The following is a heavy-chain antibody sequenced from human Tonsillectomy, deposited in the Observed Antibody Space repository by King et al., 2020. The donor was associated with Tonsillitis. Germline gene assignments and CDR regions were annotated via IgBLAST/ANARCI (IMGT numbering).Heavy chain of an antibody. CDR2: VDPEEGET. Sequence: GGEGEKPGASVKVCCKVSGYTLTELSRQWVRQAHGKGREGMGGVDPEEGETIYAQKCQGRVTMTEDTSTDTAYMELSSLRSEDTAVYYCATGTYYDILLDVWGKGTTVTVSS. J-gene: IGHJ6*04. CDR3: ATGTYYDILLDV. D-gene: IGHD3-9*01. CDR1: GYTLTELS. V-gene: IGHV1-24*01.